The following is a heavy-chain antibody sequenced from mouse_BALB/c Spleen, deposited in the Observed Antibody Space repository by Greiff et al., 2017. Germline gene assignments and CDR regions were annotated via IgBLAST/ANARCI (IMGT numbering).Heavy chain of an antibody. J-gene: IGHJ4*01. CDR1: GYTFTSFW. D-gene: IGHD2-14*01. V-gene: IGHV1-7*01. CDR2: INPSTGYT. Sequence: QVQLQQSGAELAKPGASVKMSCKASGYTFTSFWMYWVKQRPGQGLEWIGYINPSTGYTEYNQKFKDKATLTADKSSSTAYMQLSSLTSEDSAVYYCARRDYRYDLYAMDYWGQGTSVTVSS. CDR3: ARRDYRYDLYAMDY.